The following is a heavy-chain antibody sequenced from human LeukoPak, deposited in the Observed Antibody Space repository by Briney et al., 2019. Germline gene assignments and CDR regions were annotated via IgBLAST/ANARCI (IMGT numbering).Heavy chain of an antibody. CDR3: ARESYYYDSSGYHYFDY. CDR2: ISAYNGNT. D-gene: IGHD3-22*01. J-gene: IGHJ4*02. Sequence: ASVKVSCKASGYTFTSYGISWVRQAPGQGLEWMGWISAYNGNTNYAQKLQGRVTMTTDTSTSTAYMELRSLRSDDTAVYYCARESYYYDSSGYHYFDYWGQGTLVTVSS. V-gene: IGHV1-18*01. CDR1: GYTFTSYG.